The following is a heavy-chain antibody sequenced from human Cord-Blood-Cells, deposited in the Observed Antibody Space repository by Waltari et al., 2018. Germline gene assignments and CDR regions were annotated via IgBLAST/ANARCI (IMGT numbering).Heavy chain of an antibody. CDR2: IYWDADK. CDR3: AHSPEQLVVDY. V-gene: IGHV2-5*02. J-gene: IGHJ4*02. Sequence: QITLKESGPTLVKPTQTLTLTCTFSGFSLSTSGVGVGWFRQPPGKALEWLALIYWDADKRYSPALTGRLTITKDTSKNQVVLTMTNMDPVDTATYYCAHSPEQLVVDYWGQGTLVTVSS. CDR1: GFSLSTSGVG. D-gene: IGHD6-6*01.